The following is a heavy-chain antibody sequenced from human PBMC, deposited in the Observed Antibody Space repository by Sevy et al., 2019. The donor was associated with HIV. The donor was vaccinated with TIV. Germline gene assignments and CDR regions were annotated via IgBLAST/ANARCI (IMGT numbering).Heavy chain of an antibody. CDR1: GFTFSSYW. Sequence: GVSLRLSCAASGFTFSSYWMSWVRQAPGKGLEWVANIKQDGSEKYYVDSVKGRFTISRDNAKNSLYLQMNSLRAEDTAVYYCARDKWLRSSYYYYYYGMDVWGQGTTVTVSS. V-gene: IGHV3-7*01. D-gene: IGHD5-12*01. J-gene: IGHJ6*02. CDR3: ARDKWLRSSYYYYYYGMDV. CDR2: IKQDGSEK.